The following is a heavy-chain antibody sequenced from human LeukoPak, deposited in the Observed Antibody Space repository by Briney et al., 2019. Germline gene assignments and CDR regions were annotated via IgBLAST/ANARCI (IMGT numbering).Heavy chain of an antibody. CDR1: GFTFSSYA. J-gene: IGHJ5*02. D-gene: IGHD6-19*01. Sequence: GGSLRLSCAASGFTFSSYAMSWVRQAPGKGLEWVSAISGSGGSTYYADSVKGRFTISRDNSKNTLYLQMNSLKTEDTAFYYCTRDPVLRGWYRPSWFDPWGQGTLVTVSS. CDR3: TRDPVLRGWYRPSWFDP. V-gene: IGHV3-23*01. CDR2: ISGSGGST.